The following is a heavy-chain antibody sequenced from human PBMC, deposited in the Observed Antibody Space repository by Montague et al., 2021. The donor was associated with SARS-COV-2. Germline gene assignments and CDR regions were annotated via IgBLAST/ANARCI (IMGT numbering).Heavy chain of an antibody. Sequence: SLRLSCAASGFAFSSYAMSWVRQAPGKGLEWVSIVSDGGGTTYYRDSVKGRFTASRDNSKNTVDLQLNSLRGEDTAVYYCVKGGGTYFHWYFDLWGRGTLVSVSS. CDR2: VSDGGGTT. V-gene: IGHV3-23*01. CDR1: GFAFSSYA. D-gene: IGHD1-26*01. CDR3: VKGGGTYFHWYFDL. J-gene: IGHJ2*01.